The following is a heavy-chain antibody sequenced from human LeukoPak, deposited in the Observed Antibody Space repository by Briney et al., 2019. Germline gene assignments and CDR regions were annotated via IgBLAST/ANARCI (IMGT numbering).Heavy chain of an antibody. Sequence: PGGSLRLSCAASGFTFSSYAMHWVRQAPGKGLEWVAVISYDGSNKYYADSVKGRFTISRDNSKNTLYLQMNSLRAEDTAVYYCARGRRRAIAAAGTNWGQGTLVTASS. J-gene: IGHJ4*02. CDR2: ISYDGSNK. V-gene: IGHV3-30-3*01. D-gene: IGHD6-13*01. CDR3: ARGRRRAIAAAGTN. CDR1: GFTFSSYA.